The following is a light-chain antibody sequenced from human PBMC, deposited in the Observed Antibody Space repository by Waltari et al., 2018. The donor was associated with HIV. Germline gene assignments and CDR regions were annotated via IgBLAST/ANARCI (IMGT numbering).Light chain of an antibody. V-gene: IGLV1-44*01. J-gene: IGLJ3*02. CDR2: INN. CDR1: CSNLGSHT. CDR3: AAWDDRLIGVV. Sequence: QSVLTQPPSAPGTPGPTVTISCSGGCSNLGSHTVNWYQQIPGAAPKLVMYINNQRPSGVPDRCSGSKSGTSASLAIIGLQSGDEADYFCAAWDDRLIGVVFGGGTKLTVL.